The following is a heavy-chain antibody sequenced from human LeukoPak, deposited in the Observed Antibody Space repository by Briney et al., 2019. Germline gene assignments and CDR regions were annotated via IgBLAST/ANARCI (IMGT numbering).Heavy chain of an antibody. D-gene: IGHD4-23*01. CDR2: ISAYNGNT. J-gene: IGHJ3*02. CDR1: GYTFTSYG. V-gene: IGHV1-18*01. Sequence: ASVKVSCKASGYTFTSYGISWVRQAPGHGLEWMGWISAYNGNTDYAQKLQGRVTMTTDTSTSTAYMELRSLRSDDTAVYYCARAIDYGGNSAFDIWGQGTMVTVSS. CDR3: ARAIDYGGNSAFDI.